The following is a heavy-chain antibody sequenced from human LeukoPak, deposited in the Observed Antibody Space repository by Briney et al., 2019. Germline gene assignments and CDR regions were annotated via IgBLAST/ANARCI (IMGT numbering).Heavy chain of an antibody. CDR2: IRYDGSNK. D-gene: IGHD3-9*01. CDR3: AKGAIRYFDWFATDAFDI. J-gene: IGHJ3*02. Sequence: PGGTLRLSCAASGFTFSSHGMNWVRQAPGKGLEWVAFIRYDGSNKYYADSVKGRFTISRDNSKNTLYLQMNSLRAEDTAVYYCAKGAIRYFDWFATDAFDIWGQGTMVTVSS. V-gene: IGHV3-30*02. CDR1: GFTFSSHG.